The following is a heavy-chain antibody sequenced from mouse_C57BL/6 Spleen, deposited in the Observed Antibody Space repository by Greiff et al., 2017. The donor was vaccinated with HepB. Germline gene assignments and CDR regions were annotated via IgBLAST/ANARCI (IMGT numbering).Heavy chain of an antibody. CDR3: TIATLVACGY. CDR2: IDPENGDT. CDR1: GYTFTDDY. J-gene: IGHJ3*01. V-gene: IGHV14-4*01. D-gene: IGHD1-1*01. Sequence: EVQLQQSGAELVRPGASVKLSCTASGYTFTDDYMHWVKQRPEQGLEWIGGIDPENGDTYYNQKFKGKATITADTSSSTAYMQLSSLTSEDSAVYYCTIATLVACGYWGQGTLVTVSA.